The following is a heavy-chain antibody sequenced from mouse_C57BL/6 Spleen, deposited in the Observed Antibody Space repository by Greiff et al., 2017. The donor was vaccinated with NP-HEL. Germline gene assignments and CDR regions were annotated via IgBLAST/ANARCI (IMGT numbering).Heavy chain of an antibody. CDR3: ARAGNYYGSSYPYYAMDY. V-gene: IGHV1-69*01. D-gene: IGHD1-1*01. J-gene: IGHJ4*01. CDR1: GYTFTSYW. CDR2: IDPSDSYT. Sequence: QVQLQQPGAELVMPGASVKLSCKASGYTFTSYWMHWVKQRPGQGLEWIGEIDPSDSYTNYNQKFKGKSTLTVDKSSSTAYMQRSSLTSEDSAVYYCARAGNYYGSSYPYYAMDYWGQGTSVTVSS.